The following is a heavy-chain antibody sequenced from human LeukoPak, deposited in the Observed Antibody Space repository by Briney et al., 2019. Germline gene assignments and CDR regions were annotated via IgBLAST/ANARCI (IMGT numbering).Heavy chain of an antibody. V-gene: IGHV3-23*01. CDR2: ISNVGTT. CDR1: GFTFTTYA. J-gene: IGHJ4*02. CDR3: AQGASPDC. Sequence: GGSLRLSCAASGFTFTTYAMSWVRQAPGRGLEWVSSISNVGTTYYADSVKGRFTISRDNPKDTVYLQMNSLRAEDTAVYHCAQGASPDCWGQGTRVTVSS.